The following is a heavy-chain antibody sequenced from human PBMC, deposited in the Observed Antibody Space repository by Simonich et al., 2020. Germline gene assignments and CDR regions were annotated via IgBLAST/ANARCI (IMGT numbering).Heavy chain of an antibody. V-gene: IGHV3-23*01. CDR3: AKRSGVSITGTFDY. CDR2: ISGSGGST. Sequence: EVQLLESGGGLVQPGGSLRLSCAASGFTFSSYAMSWVRQAPGKGLGWVSAISGSGGSTYYADSVKGRFTIARDNSKNTLYLQMNSLRAEDTAVYYCAKRSGVSITGTFDYWGQGTLVTVSS. D-gene: IGHD1-7*01. CDR1: GFTFSSYA. J-gene: IGHJ4*02.